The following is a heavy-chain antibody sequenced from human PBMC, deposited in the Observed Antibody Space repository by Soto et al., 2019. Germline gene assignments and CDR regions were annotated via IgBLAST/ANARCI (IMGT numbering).Heavy chain of an antibody. CDR1: GFTFSSYG. D-gene: IGHD5-18*01. Sequence: QVQLVESGGGVVQPGRSLRLSCAASGFTFSSYGMHWVRQAPGKGLEWVAVIWYDGSNKYYADSVKGRFTISRDNSKNTLYLQMNSRRAEDTAVYYCARDSASGQLWSEHYCDYWGQGTLVTVSS. J-gene: IGHJ4*02. CDR3: ARDSASGQLWSEHYCDY. V-gene: IGHV3-33*01. CDR2: IWYDGSNK.